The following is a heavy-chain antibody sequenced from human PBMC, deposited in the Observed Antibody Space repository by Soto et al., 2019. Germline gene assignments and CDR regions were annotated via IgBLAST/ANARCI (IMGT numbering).Heavy chain of an antibody. CDR2: VSKDGSNK. D-gene: IGHD2-15*01. Sequence: QVQLGESGGGVVQPGKSLRLSCAASGFTFSNYGMQWVLQAPCKGLEWVALVSKDGSNKKYAELLKGRFTISRDNCKNTLSLKMNSLRGEDTAGYYCAKDEVLVVVVARDYHGMDVWGQGTTGTVSS. CDR1: GFTFSNYG. CDR3: AKDEVLVVVVARDYHGMDV. V-gene: IGHV3-30*18. J-gene: IGHJ6*02.